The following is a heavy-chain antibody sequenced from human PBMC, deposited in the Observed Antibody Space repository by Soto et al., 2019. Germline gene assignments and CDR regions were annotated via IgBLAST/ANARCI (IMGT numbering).Heavy chain of an antibody. CDR1: GGSFSGYY. CDR3: VWTGIEPRLFMHLFGD. CDR2: TNHSGST. Sequence: SETLSLTCAVYGGSFSGYYWLWIRQPPGTGLGWIGGTNHSGSTNYSPSLEGPVAVSSATSKIQISLKLTSVTAAGTAVYYCVWTGIEPRLFMHLFGDCSQGTLVTVSS. V-gene: IGHV4-34*01. D-gene: IGHD6-13*01. J-gene: IGHJ4*02.